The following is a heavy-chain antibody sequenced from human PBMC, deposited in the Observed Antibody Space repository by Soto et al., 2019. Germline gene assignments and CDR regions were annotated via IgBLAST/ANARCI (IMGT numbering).Heavy chain of an antibody. CDR1: GGSISSGGYY. V-gene: IGHV4-31*03. J-gene: IGHJ4*02. CDR3: AGRVVDLIYDFWSAVRASPFDY. CDR2: IYHSGST. Sequence: PSETLSLTCTVSGGSISSGGYYWSWIRQHPGKGLEWIGYIYHSGSTYYNPSLKSRVTISVDTSKNQFSLKLSSVTAADTAVYYCAGRVVDLIYDFWSAVRASPFDYWGQGTLVTVSS. D-gene: IGHD3-3*01.